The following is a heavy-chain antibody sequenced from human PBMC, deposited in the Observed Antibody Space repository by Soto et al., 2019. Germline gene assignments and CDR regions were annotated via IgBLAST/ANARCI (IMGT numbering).Heavy chain of an antibody. CDR1: GYTFTNHG. D-gene: IGHD3-22*01. Sequence: QVQLVQSGAEVKKPGASVKVSCKASGYTFTNHGISWVRQAPGQGLEWMGWISAYNGDTKYAQNLQGRVTMTTDTSKNTAYMELRSLRSDDTAVYYCARDPSNSSGYYQFFDYWGQGTLVTVSS. CDR3: ARDPSNSSGYYQFFDY. V-gene: IGHV1-18*01. J-gene: IGHJ4*02. CDR2: ISAYNGDT.